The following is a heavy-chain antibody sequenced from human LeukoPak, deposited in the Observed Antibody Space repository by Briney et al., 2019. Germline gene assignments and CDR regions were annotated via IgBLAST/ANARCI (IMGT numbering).Heavy chain of an antibody. D-gene: IGHD6-19*01. CDR1: GASINSHY. V-gene: IGHV4-4*07. J-gene: IGHJ3*01. CDR2: IYTSGGT. CDR3: ARDGSGWTDDDAFDV. Sequence: PSETLSLTCTVSGASINSHYWNWIRQPGGKGLEWIGRIYTSGGTKYNPSLKSRVTISVDKSKNQFSLNLTSVTAADTAVYYCARDGSGWTDDDAFDVWGQGTMVTVSS.